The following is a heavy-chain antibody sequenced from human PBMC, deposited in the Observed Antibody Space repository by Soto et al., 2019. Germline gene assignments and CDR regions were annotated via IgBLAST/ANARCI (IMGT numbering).Heavy chain of an antibody. D-gene: IGHD3-10*01. CDR1: GYSISSGYY. CDR3: ARVLSGRTSPFHP. J-gene: IGHJ5*02. V-gene: IGHV4-38-2*01. CDR2: IYHSGST. Sequence: SETLSLTCAVSGYSISSGYYWGWIRQPPGKGLEWIGSIYHSGSTYYNPSLKSRVTISVDTSKNQFSLKLSSVTAADTAVYYCARVLSGRTSPFHPWGQGTLVTVAS.